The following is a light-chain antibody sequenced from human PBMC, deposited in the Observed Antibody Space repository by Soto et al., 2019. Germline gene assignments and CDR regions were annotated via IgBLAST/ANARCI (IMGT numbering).Light chain of an antibody. Sequence: EIVMTQSPVTLSVSPVERATLSCRASQSVSSNLAWYQQKPGQAPSLLIYGAFTRATGIPARFSGSGSGTDFTLTISRLEPEDFAVYYCQQYGSSPLTFGGGTKVDI. J-gene: IGKJ4*01. CDR2: GAF. CDR3: QQYGSSPLT. CDR1: QSVSSN. V-gene: IGKV3-20*01.